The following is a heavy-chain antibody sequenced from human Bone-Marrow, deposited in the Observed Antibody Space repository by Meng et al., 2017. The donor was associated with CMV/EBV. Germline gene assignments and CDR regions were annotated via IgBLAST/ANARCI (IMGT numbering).Heavy chain of an antibody. CDR2: IYYSGNT. CDR3: VREIAGDSRSSDGFDI. J-gene: IGHJ3*02. CDR1: GGSISDYY. V-gene: IGHV4-59*01. D-gene: IGHD6-6*01. Sequence: GSLRLSCTVSGGSISDYYWNWIRQPPGKGLEWIGWIYYSGNTNYNPSLKSRVTISVDTSKNQFSLRMSSVTAGDTAVYYCVREIAGDSRSSDGFDIWGQGTMVTVSS.